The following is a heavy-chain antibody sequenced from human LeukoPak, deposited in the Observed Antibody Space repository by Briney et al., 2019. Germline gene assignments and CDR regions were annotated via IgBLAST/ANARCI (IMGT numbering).Heavy chain of an antibody. CDR2: IYYRVTS. Sequence: SETLSLTCTVSGVSISSYYWSWIRQPPGKGLEWIGYIYYRVTSYYNPSLKSRVTMSVDTSKNQFSLKLSSVTAADPAVYYCARETSQKGAHYMDVWGKGTTVTISS. CDR3: ARETSQKGAHYMDV. J-gene: IGHJ6*03. CDR1: GVSISSYY. D-gene: IGHD3-16*01. V-gene: IGHV4-59*01.